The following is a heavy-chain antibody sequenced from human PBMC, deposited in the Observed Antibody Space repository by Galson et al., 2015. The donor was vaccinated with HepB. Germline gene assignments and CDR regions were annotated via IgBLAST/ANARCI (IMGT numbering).Heavy chain of an antibody. CDR1: GYTFTSYY. D-gene: IGHD3-22*01. CDR2: INPSGGST. J-gene: IGHJ4*02. Sequence: SVKVSCKASGYTFTSYYMHWVRQAPGQGLEWMGIINPSGGSTSYAQKFQGRVTMTRDTSTSTVYMELSSLRSEDTAVYYCARVDYYDSSGSYYFDYWGQGTLVTVSS. CDR3: ARVDYYDSSGSYYFDY. V-gene: IGHV1-46*03.